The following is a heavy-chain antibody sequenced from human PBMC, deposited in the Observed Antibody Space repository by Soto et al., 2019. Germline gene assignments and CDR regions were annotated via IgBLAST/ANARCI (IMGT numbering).Heavy chain of an antibody. CDR3: VRDGTKTLRDWFDP. D-gene: IGHD1-1*01. V-gene: IGHV4-4*07. CDR2: IYATGTT. CDR1: GASISGYY. Sequence: SETLSLTCTVSGASISGYYWSWIRKSAGKGLEWIGRIYATGTTDYNPALKSRVMMSVDTSKKQFSLKLRSVTAADTAVYYCVRDGTKTLRDWFDPWGQGISVTVSS. J-gene: IGHJ5*02.